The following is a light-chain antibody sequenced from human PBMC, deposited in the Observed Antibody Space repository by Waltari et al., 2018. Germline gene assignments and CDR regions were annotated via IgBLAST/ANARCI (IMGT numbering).Light chain of an antibody. CDR3: QQLSGFPFT. J-gene: IGKJ3*01. CDR1: QDISSY. CDR2: AAS. V-gene: IGKV1-9*01. Sequence: DIQLTQSPSFLSASVGERVTITCRASQDISSYLAWYQQKPGKAPKLLISAASTLQAGVPSRFSGGGSGTEFTLTISSLQPEDFATYYCQQLSGFPFTFGPGTKVDVK.